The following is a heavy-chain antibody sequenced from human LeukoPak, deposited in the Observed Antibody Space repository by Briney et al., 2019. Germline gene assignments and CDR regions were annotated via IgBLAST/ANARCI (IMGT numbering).Heavy chain of an antibody. CDR3: ARDYGSEYNWFDP. CDR2: IYYSGST. J-gene: IGHJ5*02. V-gene: IGHV4-59*11. D-gene: IGHD3-10*01. CDR1: GGSISSHY. Sequence: SETLSLTCTVSGGSISSHYWSWIRQPPGKGLEWIGYIYYSGSTNYNPSLKSRVTISVDTSKNQFSLKLSSLTAADTAVYYCARDYGSEYNWFDPWGQGTLVTVSS.